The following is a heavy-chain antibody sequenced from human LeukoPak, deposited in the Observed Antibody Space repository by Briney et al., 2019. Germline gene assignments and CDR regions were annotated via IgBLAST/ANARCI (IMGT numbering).Heavy chain of an antibody. Sequence: SETLSLTCAVSGGSIRNSSFYWGWIRQPPGKGLEWIGEINHSGGTNYNPSLKSRVTISVDTSKNQFSLKLSSVTAADTAVYYCARGGHRSGWAFDYWGQGTLVTVSS. J-gene: IGHJ4*02. CDR1: GGSIRNSSFY. CDR3: ARGGHRSGWAFDY. CDR2: INHSGGT. D-gene: IGHD6-19*01. V-gene: IGHV4-39*07.